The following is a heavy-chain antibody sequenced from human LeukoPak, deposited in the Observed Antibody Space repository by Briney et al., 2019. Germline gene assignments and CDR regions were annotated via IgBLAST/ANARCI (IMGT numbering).Heavy chain of an antibody. D-gene: IGHD2-2*01. CDR3: ARTRASGTYNWFDP. CDR1: GFTFSSYE. V-gene: IGHV3-48*03. Sequence: GGSLRLSCAASGFTFSSYEMNWVRQAPGKGLEWVSYISSSGSTIYYADSVKGRFTISRDNAKNSLYLQMNSLRAEDTAVYYCARTRASGTYNWFDPWGQGTLVTVPS. J-gene: IGHJ5*02. CDR2: ISSSGSTI.